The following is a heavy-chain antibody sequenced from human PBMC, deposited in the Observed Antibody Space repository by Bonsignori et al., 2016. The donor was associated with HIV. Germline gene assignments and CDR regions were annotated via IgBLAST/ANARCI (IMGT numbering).Heavy chain of an antibody. CDR2: IDPRSGGT. CDR1: GYTFSNYY. Sequence: ASVKVSCKTSGYTFSNYYLHWVRQAPGQGLEWLGRIDPRSGGTHDPQKFRGRVALTRDTSTSTVYMEMGSLRSEDTAVYFCARELPDSRYFDYWGQGTLVTVSS. D-gene: IGHD1-14*01. V-gene: IGHV1-46*01. CDR3: ARELPDSRYFDY. J-gene: IGHJ4*02.